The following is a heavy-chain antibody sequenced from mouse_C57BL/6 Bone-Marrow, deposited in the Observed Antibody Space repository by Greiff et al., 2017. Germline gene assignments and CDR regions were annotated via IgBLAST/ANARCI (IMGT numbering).Heavy chain of an antibody. CDR2: IDPETGGT. J-gene: IGHJ2*01. Sequence: VQLQQSGAELVRPGASVTLSCKASGYTFTDYEMHWVKQTPVHGLEWIGAIDPETGGTAYNQKFKGKAILTADKSSSTAYMELRSLKSENSAVYYCTRKGGSSLDYWGQGTTLTVSS. V-gene: IGHV1-15*01. CDR3: TRKGGSSLDY. CDR1: GYTFTDYE. D-gene: IGHD1-1*01.